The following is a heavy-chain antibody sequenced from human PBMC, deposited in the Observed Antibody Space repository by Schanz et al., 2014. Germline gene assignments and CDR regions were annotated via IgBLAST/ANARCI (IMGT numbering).Heavy chain of an antibody. D-gene: IGHD4-17*01. J-gene: IGHJ3*02. Sequence: EVQLVESGGGLVQPGGSLRLSCEASGFSFGNYGMSWVRQAPGKGLEWVSVIGVDGTTTYYADSVKGRFTISRDNAKNSLYLQMNTLRAEDTAVYYCARKMKLGVYGGKGHDSLDIWGQGTMVTVSS. V-gene: IGHV3-23*04. CDR2: IGVDGTTT. CDR1: GFSFGNYG. CDR3: ARKMKLGVYGGKGHDSLDI.